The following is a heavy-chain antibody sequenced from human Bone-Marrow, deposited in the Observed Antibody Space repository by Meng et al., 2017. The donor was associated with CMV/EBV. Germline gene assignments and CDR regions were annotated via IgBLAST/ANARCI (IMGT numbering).Heavy chain of an antibody. J-gene: IGHJ4*02. Sequence: GESLKISCAASGFTFSSYAMHWVRQAPGKGLEWVAVISYDGSNKYYADSVKGRFTISRDNAKNSLYLQMNSLRAEDTAVYYCARDPEYSSFGYWGPGTLVTVSS. D-gene: IGHD6-6*01. CDR3: ARDPEYSSFGY. V-gene: IGHV3-30-3*01. CDR1: GFTFSSYA. CDR2: ISYDGSNK.